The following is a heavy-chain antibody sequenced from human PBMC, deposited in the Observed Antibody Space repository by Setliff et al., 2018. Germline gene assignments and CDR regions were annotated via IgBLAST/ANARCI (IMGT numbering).Heavy chain of an antibody. V-gene: IGHV3-23*01. CDR1: GFTFSSYA. D-gene: IGHD1-1*01. CDR2: ISGSGGST. Sequence: PGGSLRLSCAASGFTFSSYAMSWVRQAPGKGLEWVSGISGSGGSTNYADSVKGRFTISRDNSKNTLYLQMNSLRSEDTALYFCARSGDPKSAFERYLFDWGQGTLVTVSS. CDR3: ARSGDPKSAFERYLFD. J-gene: IGHJ4*02.